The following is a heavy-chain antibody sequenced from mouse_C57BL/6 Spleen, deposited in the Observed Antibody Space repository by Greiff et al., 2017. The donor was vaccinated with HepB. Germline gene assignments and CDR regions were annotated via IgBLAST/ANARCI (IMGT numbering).Heavy chain of an antibody. J-gene: IGHJ3*01. V-gene: IGHV14-1*01. Sequence: EVKLQQSGAELVRPGASVKLSCTASGFNIKDYYMHWVKQRPEQGLEWIGRIDPEDGDTEYAPKFQGKATMTADTSSNTAYLQLSSLTSEDTAVYYCTTITTVEGWFAYWGQGTLVTVSA. CDR3: TTITTVEGWFAY. CDR2: IDPEDGDT. D-gene: IGHD1-1*01. CDR1: GFNIKDYY.